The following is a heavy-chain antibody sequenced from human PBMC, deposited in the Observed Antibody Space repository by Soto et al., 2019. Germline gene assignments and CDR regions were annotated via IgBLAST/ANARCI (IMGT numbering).Heavy chain of an antibody. V-gene: IGHV1-18*01. CDR2: ISGHNGNT. D-gene: IGHD1-1*01. Sequence: QVQLVQSGDEVKKTGASVKVSCRASGYTLTNYGISWVRQAPGQGLFWMGWISGHNGNTIYAQNVQGRLTLTIDTSTNTAYMELMRRKIDDTAMYYCVRDWQLSPWGQGTLVTVSS. CDR3: VRDWQLSP. J-gene: IGHJ5*02. CDR1: GYTLTNYG.